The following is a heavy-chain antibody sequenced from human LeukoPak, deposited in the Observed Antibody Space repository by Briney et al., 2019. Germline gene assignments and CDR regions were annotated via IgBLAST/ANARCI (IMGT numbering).Heavy chain of an antibody. Sequence: PSQTLSLTCTVSGGSISSGGYYWSWIRQHPGKGLEWIGYIYYSGSTYYNPSLKSRVTISVDTSKNQFSLKLSSVTAADTAVYYCARVTSFGSGWYYFDYWGQGTLVTVSS. CDR3: ARVTSFGSGWYYFDY. V-gene: IGHV4-31*03. D-gene: IGHD6-19*01. J-gene: IGHJ4*02. CDR2: IYYSGST. CDR1: GGSISSGGYY.